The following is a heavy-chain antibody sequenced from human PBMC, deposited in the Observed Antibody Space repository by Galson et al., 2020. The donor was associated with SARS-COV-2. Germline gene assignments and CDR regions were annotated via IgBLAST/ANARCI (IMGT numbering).Heavy chain of an antibody. CDR3: AREGGYYYDSSGLLDY. D-gene: IGHD3-22*01. J-gene: IGHJ4*02. CDR2: SSAYNGNT. CDR1: GYTFTSYG. V-gene: IGHV1-18*04. Sequence: ASVKVSCKASGYTFTSYGISWVRQAPAQGLEWMGWSSAYNGNTNYAQKLQGRVTMTTDTSTSTAYMELRNLRSDDTAVYYCAREGGYYYDSSGLLDYWGQGTLVSVSA.